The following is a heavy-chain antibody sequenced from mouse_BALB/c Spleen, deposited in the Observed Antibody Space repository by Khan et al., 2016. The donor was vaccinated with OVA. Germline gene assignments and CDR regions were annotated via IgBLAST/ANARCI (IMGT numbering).Heavy chain of an antibody. J-gene: IGHJ2*01. D-gene: IGHD1-1*01. CDR1: GYSINSGYA. Sequence: EVQLQESGPGLVKPSQSLSLTCTVTGYSINSGYAWNWIRQFPGNKLEWMGYISYSGVTSYTPSLKSRISITRNTSKNQFFLQLNSVTTEDTATYDCARGNYYGYYFDYGGQGTTLTGSS. V-gene: IGHV3-2*02. CDR3: ARGNYYGYYFDY. CDR2: ISYSGVT.